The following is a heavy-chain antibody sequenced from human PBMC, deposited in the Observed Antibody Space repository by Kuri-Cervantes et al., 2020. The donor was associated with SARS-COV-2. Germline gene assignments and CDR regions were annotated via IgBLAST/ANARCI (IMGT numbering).Heavy chain of an antibody. CDR1: GFTFSSYA. CDR3: ARDFHFWSCYPHPTSMGV. Sequence: GESPKISCAASGFTFSSYAMSWVRQAPGKGLEWVSAISGSGGSTYYADSVKARFTISRDNAKNSLYLQMNILRAEDTAVYYCARDFHFWSCYPHPTSMGVWGQGTTVTVSS. V-gene: IGHV3-23*01. CDR2: ISGSGGST. D-gene: IGHD3-3*02. J-gene: IGHJ6*02.